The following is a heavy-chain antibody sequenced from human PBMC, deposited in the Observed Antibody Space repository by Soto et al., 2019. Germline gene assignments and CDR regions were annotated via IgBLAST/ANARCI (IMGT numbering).Heavy chain of an antibody. V-gene: IGHV4-34*01. CDR1: GGSFSGYY. CDR2: INHSGST. CDR3: AREVYDFWSGVPAFDP. Sequence: SETLSLTCAVYGGSFSGYYWSWIRQPPGKGLEWIGEINHSGSTNYNPSLKSRVTISVDTSKNQFSLKLSSVTAADTAVYYCAREVYDFWSGVPAFDPWGQGTLVTVS. D-gene: IGHD3-3*01. J-gene: IGHJ5*02.